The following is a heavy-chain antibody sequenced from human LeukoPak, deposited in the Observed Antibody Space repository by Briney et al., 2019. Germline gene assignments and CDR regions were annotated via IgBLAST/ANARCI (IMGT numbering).Heavy chain of an antibody. J-gene: IGHJ4*02. D-gene: IGHD6-13*01. CDR2: ISGSGST. Sequence: SETLSLTCAVYGGSFSGYYWSWIRQAAGKGLEWIGRISGSGSTDYNASLKSRVTMSVDTSKNQLSLKVISVTAADTAVYYCAREPGIAASWGQGTLVTVSS. CDR3: AREPGIAAS. V-gene: IGHV4-4*07. CDR1: GGSFSGYY.